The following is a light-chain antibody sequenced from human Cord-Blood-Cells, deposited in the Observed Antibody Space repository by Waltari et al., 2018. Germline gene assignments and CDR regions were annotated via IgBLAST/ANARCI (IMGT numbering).Light chain of an antibody. V-gene: IGLV3-19*01. J-gene: IGLJ2*01. CDR1: SLRCFY. Sequence: SSDLPQDPPVSVALVQSATLFCQLVSLRCFYDTWYQQKPGQAPVLFIYCKNNRPSGIPDRFSGSSSGNTASLTITGAQAEDEADYYCNSRDSSGNHVVFGGGTKLTVL. CDR3: NSRDSSGNHVV. CDR2: CKN.